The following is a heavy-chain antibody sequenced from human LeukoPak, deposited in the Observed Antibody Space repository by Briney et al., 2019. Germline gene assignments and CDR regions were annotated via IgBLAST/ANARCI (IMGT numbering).Heavy chain of an antibody. D-gene: IGHD3-10*01. CDR2: INHSGST. V-gene: IGHV4-34*01. CDR1: GGSFSGYY. Sequence: PSETLSLTCAVYGGSFSGYYWSWIRQPPGKGLEWIGEINHSGSTNYNPSLKSRVTISVDASKNQFSLKLSSVTAADTAVYYCARVLGSQTDPWGQGTLVTVSS. J-gene: IGHJ5*02. CDR3: ARVLGSQTDP.